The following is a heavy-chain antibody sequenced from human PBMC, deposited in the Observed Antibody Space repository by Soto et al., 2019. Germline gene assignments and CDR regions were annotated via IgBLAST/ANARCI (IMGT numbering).Heavy chain of an antibody. J-gene: IGHJ4*02. CDR1: GGSISSSSYY. D-gene: IGHD5-18*01. CDR2: IYYSGST. Sequence: SETLSLTCTVSGGSISSSSYYWGWIRQPPGKGLEWIGSIYYSGSTYYNPSLKSRVTISVDTSKNQFSLKLSSVTAADTAVYYCARHKVSAMVEIDYWGQGTLVTVS. CDR3: ARHKVSAMVEIDY. V-gene: IGHV4-39*01.